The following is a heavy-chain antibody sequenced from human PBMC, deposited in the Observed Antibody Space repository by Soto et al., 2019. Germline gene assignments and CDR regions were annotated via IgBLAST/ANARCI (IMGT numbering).Heavy chain of an antibody. CDR2: IIPIFGTA. D-gene: IGHD2-15*01. J-gene: IGHJ6*02. CDR1: GGTFSSYA. CDR3: ARELVRYCSGGSCYSTHYGMNV. V-gene: IGHV1-69*13. Sequence: SVKVSCKASGGTFSSYAISWVRQAPGQGLEWMGGIIPIFGTANYAQKFQGRVTITADESTSTAYMELSSLRSEDTAVYYCARELVRYCSGGSCYSTHYGMNVWGQGTTVTVSS.